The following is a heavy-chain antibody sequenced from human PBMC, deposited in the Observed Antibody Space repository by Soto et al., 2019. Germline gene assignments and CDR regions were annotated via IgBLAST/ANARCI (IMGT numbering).Heavy chain of an antibody. V-gene: IGHV1-2*02. CDR1: GYTFTGYY. Sequence: GASVKVSCKASGYTFTGYYMHWVRQAPGQGLEWMGWINPNSAATNYAQKFQGRVTMTRDTSISTAYMDLSRLRSDDTAVYYCASSHPRETSMDDFDYWGQGTPVTVYS. CDR3: ASSHPRETSMDDFDY. D-gene: IGHD5-18*01. J-gene: IGHJ4*02. CDR2: INPNSAAT.